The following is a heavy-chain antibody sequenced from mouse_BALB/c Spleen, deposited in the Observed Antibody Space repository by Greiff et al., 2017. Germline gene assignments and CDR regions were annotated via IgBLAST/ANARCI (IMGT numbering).Heavy chain of an antibody. V-gene: IGHV3-2*02. CDR1: GYSITSGYY. CDR3: ARYGGYAMDY. J-gene: IGHJ4*01. CDR2: ISYSGST. D-gene: IGHD1-1*02. Sequence: EVQRVESGPGLVKPSQSLSLTCSVTGYSITSGYYWNWIRQFPGNKLEWMGYISYSGSTSYNPSLKSRISITRDTAKNQFFLQLNSVTTEDTATYDCARYGGYAMDYWGQGTSVTVSS.